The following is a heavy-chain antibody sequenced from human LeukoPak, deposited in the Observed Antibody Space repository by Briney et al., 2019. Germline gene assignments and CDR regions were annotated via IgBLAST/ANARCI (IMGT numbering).Heavy chain of an antibody. CDR3: ARDGKSWLPDY. Sequence: GGSLRLSCAASGFTFSSYAMSWVRQAPGRGLEWVSAISGSGGSTYYADSVKGRFTISRDNSKNTLYLQMNSLRTEDTAVYYCARDGKSWLPDYWGQGTLVTVSS. D-gene: IGHD3-22*01. V-gene: IGHV3-23*01. CDR1: GFTFSSYA. CDR2: ISGSGGST. J-gene: IGHJ4*02.